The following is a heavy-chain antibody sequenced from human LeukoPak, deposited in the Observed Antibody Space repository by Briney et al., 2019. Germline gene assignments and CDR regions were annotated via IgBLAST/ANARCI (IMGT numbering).Heavy chain of an antibody. CDR2: VYFTGST. Sequence: SETLSLTCTVSGDSVGSTGVYWGWVRQPPGRGLEWIGSVYFTGSTYYNPSLTSRVTISVDTSKNQFSLKLSSVTAADTAVYYCARQAVGADSGVYFDYWGQGTLVTVSS. J-gene: IGHJ4*02. D-gene: IGHD1-26*01. CDR3: ARQAVGADSGVYFDY. V-gene: IGHV4-39*01. CDR1: GDSVGSTGVY.